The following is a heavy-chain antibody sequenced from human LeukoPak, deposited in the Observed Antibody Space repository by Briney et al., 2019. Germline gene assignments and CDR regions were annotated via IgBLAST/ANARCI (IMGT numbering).Heavy chain of an antibody. CDR2: ISWNSGSI. Sequence: PGGSLRLSCAASGFTFDDYAMHWVRQAPGKGLEWVSGISWNSGSIGYADSVKGRFTISRDNAKNSLYLQMNSLRAEDMALYYCAKDFGGSYGDDAFDIWGQGTMVTVSS. J-gene: IGHJ3*02. D-gene: IGHD1-26*01. V-gene: IGHV3-9*03. CDR3: AKDFGGSYGDDAFDI. CDR1: GFTFDDYA.